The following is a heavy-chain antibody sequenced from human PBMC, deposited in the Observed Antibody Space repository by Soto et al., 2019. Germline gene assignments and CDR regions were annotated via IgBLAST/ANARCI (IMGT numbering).Heavy chain of an antibody. Sequence: QEQLVESGGGVVQPGRSLRLSCAASGFTFNTYGMHWVRQAPGKGLEWVAVISYDGSDKYYADSVKGRFIISRDNSKNTLYLQMNSLRVEDTATYYCAQSPNFYCSSPNCYKFYFDFWGQGALVTVAS. CDR1: GFTFNTYG. D-gene: IGHD2-2*02. J-gene: IGHJ4*02. CDR2: ISYDGSDK. V-gene: IGHV3-30*18. CDR3: AQSPNFYCSSPNCYKFYFDF.